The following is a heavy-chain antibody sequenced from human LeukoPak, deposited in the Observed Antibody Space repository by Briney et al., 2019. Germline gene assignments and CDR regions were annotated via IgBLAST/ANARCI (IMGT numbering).Heavy chain of an antibody. CDR2: INSDASDT. CDR1: GFTFSRHW. D-gene: IGHD5-18*01. CDR3: AKVDGYSYGSNFDY. V-gene: IGHV3-74*01. J-gene: IGHJ4*02. Sequence: GGSLRLSCAASGFTFSRHWMHWVRQAPGKGLVWISRINSDASDTNYADFVKGRFTISRDNAKNTVYLQINSLRAEDTAVYYCAKVDGYSYGSNFDYWGQGTLVTVSS.